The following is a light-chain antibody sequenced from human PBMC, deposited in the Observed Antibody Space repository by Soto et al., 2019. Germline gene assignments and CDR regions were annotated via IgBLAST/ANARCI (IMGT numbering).Light chain of an antibody. V-gene: IGKV1-9*01. J-gene: IGKJ5*01. Sequence: IQLTQSPSSLSASVGDRVTITCRASQGIRSYLAWYQQKLGKAPKLLISIASILQGGVPSRFSGSGSGTDFTLTISSLQTEDSATYYCQQLNSLPITFGQGTRLEI. CDR3: QQLNSLPIT. CDR1: QGIRSY. CDR2: IAS.